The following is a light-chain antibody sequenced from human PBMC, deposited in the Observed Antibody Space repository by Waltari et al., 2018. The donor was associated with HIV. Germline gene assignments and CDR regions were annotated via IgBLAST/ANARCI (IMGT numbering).Light chain of an antibody. CDR2: AAS. Sequence: EIVLTQSPGTLSLSPGERATLSCRASQSVSINYLAWYQQKPGQAPRLLIYAASSRATGIPDRFSGSGSGTDFTLTISRLEPEDFAVYYCQQYGTSSGTFGQGTKVELK. V-gene: IGKV3-20*01. CDR3: QQYGTSSGT. J-gene: IGKJ1*01. CDR1: QSVSINY.